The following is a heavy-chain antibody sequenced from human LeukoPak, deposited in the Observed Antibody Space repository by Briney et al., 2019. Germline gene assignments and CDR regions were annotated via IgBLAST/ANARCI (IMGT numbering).Heavy chain of an antibody. V-gene: IGHV3-21*01. J-gene: IGHJ5*02. Sequence: GGSLRLSCAASGFTFSSYSMNWVRQAPGKGLEWVSSISSSSSYIYYADSVKGRFTISRDNAKNSLYLQMNSLRAEDTAVYYCARTDPTAMVLSWFDPWGQGTLVTVSS. CDR2: ISSSSSYI. CDR1: GFTFSSYS. D-gene: IGHD5-18*01. CDR3: ARTDPTAMVLSWFDP.